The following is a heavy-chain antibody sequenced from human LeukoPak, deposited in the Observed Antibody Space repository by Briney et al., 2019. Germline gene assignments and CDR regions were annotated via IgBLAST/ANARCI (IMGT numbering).Heavy chain of an antibody. CDR3: ARGEYYFDY. Sequence: PGGSLRLSCAAPGFTFNNYQMNWVRQAPGKGLECISYISSSGRTIYYADSLKGRFTVSRDNAKNSLYLRMNNLRAEDTAVYYCARGEYYFDYWGQGTLVTVSS. J-gene: IGHJ4*02. CDR2: ISSSGRTI. CDR1: GFTFNNYQ. V-gene: IGHV3-48*03.